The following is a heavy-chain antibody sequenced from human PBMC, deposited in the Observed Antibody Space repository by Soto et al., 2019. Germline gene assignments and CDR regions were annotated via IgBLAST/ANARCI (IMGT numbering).Heavy chain of an antibody. CDR3: ARSAGGSYPQYDY. J-gene: IGHJ4*02. CDR1: GFTFSSYA. Sequence: QVQLVESGGGVVQPGRSLRLSCAASGFTFSSYAMHWVRQAPGTGLEWVAVISYDGRDKYYPDSVKGRFTISRDNSKNTLYLQMNSLRAEDTAVYYCARSAGGSYPQYDYWGPGTLVTVSS. V-gene: IGHV3-30*04. CDR2: ISYDGRDK. D-gene: IGHD1-26*01.